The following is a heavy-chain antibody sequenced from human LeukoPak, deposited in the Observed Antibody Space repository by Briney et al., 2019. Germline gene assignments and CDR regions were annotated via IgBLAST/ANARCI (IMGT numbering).Heavy chain of an antibody. D-gene: IGHD3-22*01. V-gene: IGHV1-2*02. J-gene: IGHJ4*02. Sequence: VASVKVSCKASGYTFTGYYMHWVRQAPGQGLEWMGWINPKSGGTNYAQKFQGRVTMTEDTSADTAYMELSSLRSEDTAVYYCAPSASYDSSGYTFDYWGQGTLVTVSS. CDR3: APSASYDSSGYTFDY. CDR1: GYTFTGYY. CDR2: INPKSGGT.